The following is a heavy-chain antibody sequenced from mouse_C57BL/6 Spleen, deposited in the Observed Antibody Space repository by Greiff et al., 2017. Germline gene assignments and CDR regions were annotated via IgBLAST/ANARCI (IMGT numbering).Heavy chain of an antibody. J-gene: IGHJ4*01. CDR2: IDPSDSYP. CDR1: GYTFTSYW. Sequence: QVQLQQSGAELVKPGASVKLSCKASGYTFTSYWMQWVKQRPGQGLEWIGEIDPSDSYPNYNQKFKGKATLTVDTSSSTAYMQLSSLTSEDSAVYYCARRGYYSNSSAMDYWGQGTSVTVSS. CDR3: ARRGYYSNSSAMDY. V-gene: IGHV1-50*01. D-gene: IGHD2-5*01.